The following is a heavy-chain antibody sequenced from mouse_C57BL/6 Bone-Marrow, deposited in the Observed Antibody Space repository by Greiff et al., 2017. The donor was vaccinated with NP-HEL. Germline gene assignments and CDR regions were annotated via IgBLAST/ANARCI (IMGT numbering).Heavy chain of an antibody. CDR3: AIRMAMRLRRGSRYAMDY. Sequence: QVQLQQPGAELVKPGASVKLSCKASGYTFTSYWMHWVKQRPGRGLEWIGRIDPNSGGTKYNEKFKSKATLTVDKPSSTAYMQLSSLTSEDSAVYYCAIRMAMRLRRGSRYAMDYWGQGTSVTVSS. CDR1: GYTFTSYW. V-gene: IGHV1-72*01. CDR2: IDPNSGGT. D-gene: IGHD2-4*01. J-gene: IGHJ4*01.